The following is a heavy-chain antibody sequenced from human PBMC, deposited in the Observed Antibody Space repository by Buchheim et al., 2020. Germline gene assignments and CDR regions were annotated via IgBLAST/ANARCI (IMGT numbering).Heavy chain of an antibody. CDR3: ARTFPFDY. D-gene: IGHD3-3*02. CDR2: VNAGNGNT. V-gene: IGHV1-3*01. Sequence: QVQLVQSGAEVRKPGASVKISCKASGYSFISFAIHWVRQAPGQGLEWMGWVNAGNGNTGYSQNFQGRVSITADKTAGTGSMELKSLTSEDTAVYYCARTFPFDYWGQGTL. CDR1: GYSFISFA. J-gene: IGHJ4*02.